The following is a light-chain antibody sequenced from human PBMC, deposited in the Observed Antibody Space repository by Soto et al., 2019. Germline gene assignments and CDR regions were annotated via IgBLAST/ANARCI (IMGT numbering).Light chain of an antibody. J-gene: IGKJ1*01. CDR1: QGISSA. CDR3: QQFNSYPWT. Sequence: AIQLTQSPSSLSASVGDRVTITCRASQGISSALAWYQQKPGKAPKLLIYDASSLESGVPSRFSGSGSGTDFTPTISSLQPEDFATYYCQQFNSYPWTFGQGTKVEIK. CDR2: DAS. V-gene: IGKV1-13*02.